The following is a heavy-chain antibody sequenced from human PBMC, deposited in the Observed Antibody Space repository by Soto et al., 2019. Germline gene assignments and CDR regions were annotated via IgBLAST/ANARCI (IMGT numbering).Heavy chain of an antibody. J-gene: IGHJ2*01. V-gene: IGHV3-9*01. CDR2: ISWNSGSI. CDR1: GFTFDDYA. CDR3: AKDNGITIFGVVTGYFDL. D-gene: IGHD3-3*01. Sequence: EVQLVESGGGLVQPGRSLRLSCAASGFTFDDYAMHWVRQAPGKGLEWVSGISWNSGSIGYADSVKGRFTISRDNAENSLYLQMNSLRAEDTALYYCAKDNGITIFGVVTGYFDLWGRGTLVTVSS.